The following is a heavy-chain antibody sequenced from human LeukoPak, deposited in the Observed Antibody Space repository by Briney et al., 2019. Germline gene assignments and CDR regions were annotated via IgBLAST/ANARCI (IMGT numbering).Heavy chain of an antibody. J-gene: IGHJ4*02. CDR1: GGSISNYY. CDR3: ARGAMATTPFFDY. D-gene: IGHD5-24*01. Sequence: PSETLSLTCPVSGGSISNYYYWTWIRPPPGKGLEWIGYVYYTGSTNFNPSLKSRVTMSLDTSRNQFSPKLTSLTAADTAVYYCARGAMATTPFFDYWGQGTLVTVSS. V-gene: IGHV4-59*01. CDR2: VYYTGST.